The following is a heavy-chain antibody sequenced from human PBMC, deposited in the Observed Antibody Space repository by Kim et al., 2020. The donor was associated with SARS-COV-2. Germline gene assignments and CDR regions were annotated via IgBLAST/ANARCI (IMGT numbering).Heavy chain of an antibody. V-gene: IGHV4-31*03. J-gene: IGHJ4*01. CDR3: AXAATIXGVVIYYFDY. D-gene: IGHD3-3*01. CDR2: IYYSGST. Sequence: SETLSLTCTVSGGSISTGGYYWSWIRQHPGKGLEWIGYIYYSGSTYYNPSLKSRXXISVDTSKKQFXLKLSSVTAADTAVYYCAXAATIXGVVIYYFDYWGXXXXVTVSS. CDR1: GGSISTGGYY.